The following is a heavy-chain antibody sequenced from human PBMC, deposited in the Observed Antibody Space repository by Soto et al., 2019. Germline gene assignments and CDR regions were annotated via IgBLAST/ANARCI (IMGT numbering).Heavy chain of an antibody. V-gene: IGHV2-5*02. Sequence: GSGPTLVNPTQTLTLTCTFSGFSLSTSGVGVGWIRQPPGKALEWLALIYWDDDKRYSPSLKSRLTITKDTSKNQVVLTMTNMDPVDTATYYCAHRRSRFGVVIMMALHDFDIWGQGTMVTVSS. CDR2: IYWDDDK. J-gene: IGHJ3*02. CDR1: GFSLSTSGVG. CDR3: AHRRSRFGVVIMMALHDFDI. D-gene: IGHD3-3*01.